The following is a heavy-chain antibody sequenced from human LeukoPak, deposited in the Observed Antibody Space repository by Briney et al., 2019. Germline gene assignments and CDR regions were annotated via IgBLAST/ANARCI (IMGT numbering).Heavy chain of an antibody. D-gene: IGHD5-24*01. Sequence: ASVKVPCKASGYTFTDYYMHWVRQAPGQGLEWMGWINPNSGGTNYAQKFQGRVIMTRDTSISTAYMELSRLRSDDTAVFYCVKTGRWPHDAFDIWGQGTMVTVSS. CDR3: VKTGRWPHDAFDI. CDR1: GYTFTDYY. J-gene: IGHJ3*02. V-gene: IGHV1-2*02. CDR2: INPNSGGT.